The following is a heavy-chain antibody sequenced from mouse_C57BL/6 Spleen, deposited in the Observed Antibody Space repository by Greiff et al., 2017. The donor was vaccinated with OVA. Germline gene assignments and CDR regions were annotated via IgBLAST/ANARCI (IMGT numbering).Heavy chain of an antibody. Sequence: VKLQESGAELVKPGASVKMSCKASGYTFTTYPIEWMKQNHGKSLEWIGNFHPYNDDTKYNEKFKGKATLTVEKSSSTVYLELSRLTSDDSAVYYCARGYYGSSYGFDYWGQGTTLTVSS. CDR1: GYTFTTYP. CDR2: FHPYNDDT. V-gene: IGHV1-47*01. D-gene: IGHD1-1*01. J-gene: IGHJ2*01. CDR3: ARGYYGSSYGFDY.